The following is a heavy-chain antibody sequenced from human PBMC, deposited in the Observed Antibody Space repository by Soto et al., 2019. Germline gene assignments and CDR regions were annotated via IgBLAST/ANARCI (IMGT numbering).Heavy chain of an antibody. D-gene: IGHD2-2*01. CDR2: IWYDGSNK. CDR1: GFTFSSYG. CDR3: ARDQGMVVPAAPFDY. J-gene: IGHJ4*02. V-gene: IGHV3-33*01. Sequence: QVQLVESGGGVVQPGRSLRLSCAASGFTFSSYGMHWVRQAPGKGLEWVAVIWYDGSNKYYADSVKGRFTISRDNSKNTLYLQMTSLRAEDTAVYYCARDQGMVVPAAPFDYWGQGTLVTVSS.